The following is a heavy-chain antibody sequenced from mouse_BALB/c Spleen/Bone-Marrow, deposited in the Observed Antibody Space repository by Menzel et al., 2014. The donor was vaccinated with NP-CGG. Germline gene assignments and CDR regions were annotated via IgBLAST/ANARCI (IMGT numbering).Heavy chain of an antibody. D-gene: IGHD2-14*01. Sequence: DVMLVESGGGLVQPGGSRKLSCAASGFTFSSFGLHWVRQAPEKGLEWVAYISSGSSTIYYADTVKGRFTISRDNPKNTLFLQMTSLRSEDTAMHYCARDVPLYDVGYFDYWGQGTTLTVSS. CDR2: ISSGSSTI. CDR3: ARDVPLYDVGYFDY. V-gene: IGHV5-17*02. CDR1: GFTFSSFG. J-gene: IGHJ2*01.